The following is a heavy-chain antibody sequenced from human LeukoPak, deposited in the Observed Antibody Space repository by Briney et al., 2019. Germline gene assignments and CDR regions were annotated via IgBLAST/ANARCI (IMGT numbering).Heavy chain of an antibody. J-gene: IGHJ5*02. D-gene: IGHD2-2*01. V-gene: IGHV4-31*03. CDR3: ASDGRGYCSSTSCPVDWFDP. CDR1: GGSISSGGYY. Sequence: SETLSLTCTVSGGSISSGGYYWSWIRQHPGKGLEWIGYIYYSGSTYYNPSLKSRVTISVDTSKNQFSLQLSSVTAADTAVYYCASDGRGYCSSTSCPVDWFDPWGQGTLVTVSP. CDR2: IYYSGST.